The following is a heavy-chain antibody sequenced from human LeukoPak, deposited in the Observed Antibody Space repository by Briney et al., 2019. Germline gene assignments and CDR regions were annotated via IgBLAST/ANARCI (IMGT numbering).Heavy chain of an antibody. D-gene: IGHD3-16*02. CDR1: GYIFTSHY. CDR3: ARDNSVGDIAWWFDP. V-gene: IGHV1-46*01. Sequence: GASVKVSYKAAGYIFTSHYMHWVRQAPGQGLEWMGLINPSGSSTLYAQKFQGRVTMTRDMSTTTDYMELSSLRSEDTAVYYCARDNSVGDIAWWFDPWGQGTLVSVSS. CDR2: INPSGSST. J-gene: IGHJ5*02.